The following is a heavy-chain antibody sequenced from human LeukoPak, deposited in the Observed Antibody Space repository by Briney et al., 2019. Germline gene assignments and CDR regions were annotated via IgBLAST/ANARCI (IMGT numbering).Heavy chain of an antibody. CDR3: TRAGRLGYSSAWVASPRIYHYKDA. CDR2: IRGRGGST. D-gene: IGHD6-19*01. CDR1: GFPFSSYA. V-gene: IGHV3-23*01. J-gene: IGHJ6*03. Sequence: PGGSLRLSCAGSGFPFSSYAMGWVRQAPGKGLERVSGIRGRGGSTAYADSVKGRFTISRDNTKNTLFLQMNSLTVEDTAVYYCTRAGRLGYSSAWVASPRIYHYKDAWGKGTTVIVSS.